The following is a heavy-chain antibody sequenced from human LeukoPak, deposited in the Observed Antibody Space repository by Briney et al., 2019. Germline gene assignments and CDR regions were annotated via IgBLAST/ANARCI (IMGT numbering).Heavy chain of an antibody. CDR3: ARGGSSLYNWFDP. CDR1: GFTFSTYS. D-gene: IGHD6-6*01. V-gene: IGHV3-48*04. CDR2: ISSSGSTI. Sequence: GGSLRLSCAASGFTFSTYSMNWVRQAPGKGLEWVSYISSSGSTIYYADSVKGRFTISRDNAKNSLYLQMNSLRAEDTAVYYCARGGSSLYNWFDPWGQGTLVTVSS. J-gene: IGHJ5*02.